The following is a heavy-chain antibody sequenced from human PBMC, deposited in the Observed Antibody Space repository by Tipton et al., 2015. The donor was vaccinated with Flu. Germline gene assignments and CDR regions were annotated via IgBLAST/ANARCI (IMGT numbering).Heavy chain of an antibody. J-gene: IGHJ4*02. CDR2: IYYSGST. Sequence: TLSLTCIVSGGSISSSSYYWGWIRQPPGKGLEWIGSIYYSGSTYYNPFLKSRVTISVDTSKNQFSLKLSSVTAADTAVYYCARDAQGSAFDYWGQGTLVTVSS. CDR1: GGSISSSSYY. V-gene: IGHV4-39*07. CDR3: ARDAQGSAFDY. D-gene: IGHD3-10*01.